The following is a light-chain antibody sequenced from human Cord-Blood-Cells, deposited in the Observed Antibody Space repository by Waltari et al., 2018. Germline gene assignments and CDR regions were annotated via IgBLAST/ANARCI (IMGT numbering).Light chain of an antibody. CDR3: CSYAGSWV. V-gene: IGLV2-23*01. CDR1: RRDVGVYQL. J-gene: IGLJ3*02. CDR2: EGS. Sequence: QSALTQPAPVSGSPGQSITLSCTGTRRDVGVYQLFSWYQQHPGKAPKLMIYEGSKRPSGVSNRFSGSKSGNTASLTISGLQAEDEADYYCCSYAGSWVFGGGTKLTVL.